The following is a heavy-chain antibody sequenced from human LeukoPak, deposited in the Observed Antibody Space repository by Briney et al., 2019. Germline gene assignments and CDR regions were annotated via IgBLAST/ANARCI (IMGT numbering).Heavy chain of an antibody. J-gene: IGHJ5*02. V-gene: IGHV4-39*01. CDR3: AGHIPQTVHMLSYNWFDP. Sequence: SETLSLTCTVSGGSISSSSYYWGWIRQPPGKGLEWLGSIYYSGSTYYNPSLKSRVTISVDTSKNQFSLKLSSVTAADTAVYHCAGHIPQTVHMLSYNWFDPWGQGTLVTVSS. D-gene: IGHD3-10*02. CDR1: GGSISSSSYY. CDR2: IYYSGST.